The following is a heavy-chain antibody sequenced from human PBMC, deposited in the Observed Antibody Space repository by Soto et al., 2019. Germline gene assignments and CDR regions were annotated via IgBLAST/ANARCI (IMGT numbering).Heavy chain of an antibody. J-gene: IGHJ4*02. CDR2: ISGSGGST. V-gene: IGHV3-23*01. CDR1: GFTFSSYA. Sequence: GGSLRLSCAASGFTFSSYAMSWVRQAPGKGLEWVSAISGSGGSTYYADSVKGRFTISSDNSKNTLYLQMNGLRAKETAVYYWVKAQVFRFVPSSAADADYGGEGT. CDR3: VKAQVFRFVPSSAADADY. D-gene: IGHD3-3*01.